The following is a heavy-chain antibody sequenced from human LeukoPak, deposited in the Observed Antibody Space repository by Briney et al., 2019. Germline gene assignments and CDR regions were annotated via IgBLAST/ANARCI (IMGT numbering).Heavy chain of an antibody. CDR3: ARGGSYLSSDY. J-gene: IGHJ4*02. Sequence: PSATLSLTCTVSGGSISSYYWSWIRQPPGKGLEWIGYIYYSGSTNYNPSLKSRVTISVDTSKNQFSLKLSSVTAADTAVYYCARGGSYLSSDYWGQGTLVTVS. D-gene: IGHD3-16*02. V-gene: IGHV4-59*01. CDR1: GGSISSYY. CDR2: IYYSGST.